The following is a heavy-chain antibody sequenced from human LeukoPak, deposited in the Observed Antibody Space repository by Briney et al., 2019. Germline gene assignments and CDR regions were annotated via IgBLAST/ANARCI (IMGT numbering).Heavy chain of an antibody. D-gene: IGHD3-22*01. Sequence: GGSLRLSCAASGFTVSGNSMSWVRQAPGKGLEWGSVIYSGGSTYYADSVKGRFTISRDNSKTTLYLQMSSLRAEDTAVYYCARDGNYDSSGYYSLDYWGQGTLVTVSS. J-gene: IGHJ4*02. CDR1: GFTVSGNS. CDR3: ARDGNYDSSGYYSLDY. CDR2: IYSGGST. V-gene: IGHV3-66*01.